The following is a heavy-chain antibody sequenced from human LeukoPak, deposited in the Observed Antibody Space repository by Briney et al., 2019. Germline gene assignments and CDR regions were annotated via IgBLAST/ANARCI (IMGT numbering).Heavy chain of an antibody. D-gene: IGHD6-19*01. CDR2: IYYSGST. CDR1: GGSISSSSYY. J-gene: IGHJ5*02. CDR3: ASVRGYSSGWYASGFDP. Sequence: SETLSLTCTVSGGSISSSSYYWGWIRQPPGEGLEWIGSIYYSGSTYYNPSPKSRVTISVDTSKNQFSLKLTSVTAADTAVYYCASVRGYSSGWYASGFDPWGQGTLVTVSS. V-gene: IGHV4-39*07.